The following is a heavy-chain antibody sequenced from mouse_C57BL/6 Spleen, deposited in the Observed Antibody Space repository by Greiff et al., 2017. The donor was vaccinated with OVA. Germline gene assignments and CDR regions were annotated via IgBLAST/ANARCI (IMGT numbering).Heavy chain of an antibody. CDR1: GYSFTGYY. V-gene: IGHV1-42*01. CDR3: ARMAGDY. J-gene: IGHJ2*01. Sequence: VQLQQSGPELVKPGASVKISCKASGYSFTGYYMNWVKQSPEKSLEWIGEINPSTGGTTYNQKFKAKATLTVDKSSSTAYMQLNSLTSEDSAVYYCARMAGDYWGQGTTLTVSS. CDR2: INPSTGGT.